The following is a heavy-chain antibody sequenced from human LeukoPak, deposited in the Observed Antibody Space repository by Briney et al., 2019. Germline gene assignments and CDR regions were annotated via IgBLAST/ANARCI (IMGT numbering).Heavy chain of an antibody. CDR1: GFPFSRYW. V-gene: IGHV3-7*01. J-gene: IGHJ4*02. Sequence: GGSLRLFCSASGFPFSRYWMSRVRQAPGEGLEWVANIKQDGSEKYYVDSVKGRFTISRDNAKNSLYLQMNSLRAEDTAVYYCAKDRTVTLVDWGQGTLVTVSS. D-gene: IGHD4-17*01. CDR2: IKQDGSEK. CDR3: AKDRTVTLVD.